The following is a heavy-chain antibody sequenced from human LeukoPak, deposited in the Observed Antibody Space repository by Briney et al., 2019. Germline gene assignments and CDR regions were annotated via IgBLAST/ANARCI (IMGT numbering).Heavy chain of an antibody. Sequence: ASVKVSCKVSGYTLTELSMHWVRQAPGKGLEWMGGFDPEDGETIYAQKLQGRVTMTTDTSTSTAYMELRSLRSDDTAVYYCARQGYCSGGSCYYFDYWGQGTLVTVSS. D-gene: IGHD2-15*01. CDR3: ARQGYCSGGSCYYFDY. J-gene: IGHJ4*02. CDR2: FDPEDGET. CDR1: GYTLTELS. V-gene: IGHV1-24*01.